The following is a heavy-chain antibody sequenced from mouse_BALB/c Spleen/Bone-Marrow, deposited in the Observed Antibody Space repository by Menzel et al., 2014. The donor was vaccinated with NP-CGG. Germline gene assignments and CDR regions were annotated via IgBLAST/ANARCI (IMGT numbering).Heavy chain of an antibody. Sequence: EVKLQESGAELVKPGASVKLSCTASGFNIKDTYMHWVKQRPEQGLEWIGRIDPANGNAKYDPKFQGKATITADTSSNTAYLQLSSLTSEDTAVYYCARYRLGTYFDLWGQGTTHTVSS. CDR3: ARYRLGTYFDL. J-gene: IGHJ2*01. D-gene: IGHD2-14*01. V-gene: IGHV14-3*02. CDR1: GFNIKDTY. CDR2: IDPANGNA.